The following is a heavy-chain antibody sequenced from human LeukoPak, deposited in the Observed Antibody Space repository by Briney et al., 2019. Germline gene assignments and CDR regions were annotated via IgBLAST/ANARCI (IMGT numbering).Heavy chain of an antibody. Sequence: PGGSLRLSCAASGFTFSSYGMHWVRQAPGKGLEWVAFIRYDGTNKYYADSVKGRFTISRDNSKNTLYLQMNSLRAEDTAVYYCAKDFGLYYGSGSYFDYWGQGTLVTVSS. CDR2: IRYDGTNK. J-gene: IGHJ4*02. CDR3: AKDFGLYYGSGSYFDY. V-gene: IGHV3-30*02. CDR1: GFTFSSYG. D-gene: IGHD3-10*01.